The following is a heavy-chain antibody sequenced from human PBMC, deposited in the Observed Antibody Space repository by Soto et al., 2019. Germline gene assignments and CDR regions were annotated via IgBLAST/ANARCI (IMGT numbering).Heavy chain of an antibody. D-gene: IGHD3-16*01. CDR3: ARLNPYDYVWGSYMDV. CDR2: IYPGDSDT. CDR1: GYSFTSYW. J-gene: IGHJ6*02. V-gene: IGHV5-51*01. Sequence: GESLKISCKGSGYSFTSYWIGWVRQMPGKGLEWMGIIYPGDSDTRYSPSFQGQVTISADKSISTAYLQWSSLKASDTAMFYCARLNPYDYVWGSYMDVWGQGTTVTVSS.